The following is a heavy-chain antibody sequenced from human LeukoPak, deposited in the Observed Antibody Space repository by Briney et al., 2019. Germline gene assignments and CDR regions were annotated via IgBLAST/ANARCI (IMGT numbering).Heavy chain of an antibody. CDR3: ARAGPSSSWHQFDY. Sequence: GGSLRLSCAASGFTVGSNYMSWVRQAPGKGLEWVSVIYSGGSTYYADSVKGRFTISRDNSKNTLYLQMNSLRAEDTAVYYCARAGPSSSWHQFDYWGQGTLVTVSS. CDR1: GFTVGSNY. V-gene: IGHV3-66*01. J-gene: IGHJ4*02. CDR2: IYSGGST. D-gene: IGHD6-13*01.